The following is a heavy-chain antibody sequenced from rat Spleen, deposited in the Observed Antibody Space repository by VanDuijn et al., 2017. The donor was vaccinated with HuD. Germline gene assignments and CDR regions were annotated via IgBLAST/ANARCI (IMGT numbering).Heavy chain of an antibody. V-gene: IGHV5-19*01. CDR1: GFNTNDYW. Sequence: EVKLVESGGGLVQPGRSLKLSCAASGFNTNDYWMGWIRQAPTKGLEWVASISPSGGSTYYRDSVKGRFTISRDNAKSTLYLQMNSLRSEDTATYYCGRRDYGGYGDYWGQGVMVTVSS. J-gene: IGHJ2*01. D-gene: IGHD1-11*01. CDR3: GRRDYGGYGDY. CDR2: ISPSGGST.